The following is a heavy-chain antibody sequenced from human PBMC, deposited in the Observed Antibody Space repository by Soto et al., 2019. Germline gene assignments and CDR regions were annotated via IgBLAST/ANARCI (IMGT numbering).Heavy chain of an antibody. D-gene: IGHD3-22*01. CDR3: ARLPFYYYDSSGAFDI. CDR1: GGTFSSYA. CDR2: IIPIFGTA. J-gene: IGHJ3*02. V-gene: IGHV1-69*13. Sequence: ASVKVSCKASGGTFSSYAISWVRQAPGQGLEWMGGIIPIFGTANYAQKFQGRVTITADESTSTAYMELSSLRSEDTAVYYCARLPFYYYDSSGAFDIWGQGTMVTVSS.